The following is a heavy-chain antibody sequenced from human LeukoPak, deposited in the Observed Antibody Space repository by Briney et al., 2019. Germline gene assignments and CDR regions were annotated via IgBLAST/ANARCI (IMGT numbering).Heavy chain of an antibody. CDR1: GFTFSSYW. V-gene: IGHV3-7*05. CDR3: ARGVALCAGSCPVDY. CDR2: IKQDGSEK. J-gene: IGHJ4*02. D-gene: IGHD2-15*01. Sequence: PGGSLRLSCAASGFTFSSYWMSWFRQAPGKGLEWVANIKQDGSEKYYVDSVKGRFTISRDNAKNSLYLQMNSLRAEDTAVYYCARGVALCAGSCPVDYWGQGTLVTVSS.